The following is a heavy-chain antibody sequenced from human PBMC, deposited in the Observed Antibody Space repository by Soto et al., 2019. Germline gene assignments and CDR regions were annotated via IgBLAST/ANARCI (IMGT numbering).Heavy chain of an antibody. Sequence: QVQLVESGGGVVQPGRSLRLSCAASGFTFSNYVMYWVRQAPGKGLEWVAVISYDGNNKYYADSVKGRFTISRDNSKNTLYLQMKSLRGEDTAVYYCAGAGCDGGSCYTPVGVRYGMDVWGQGTTVTVSS. D-gene: IGHD2-15*01. CDR1: GFTFSNYV. CDR3: AGAGCDGGSCYTPVGVRYGMDV. CDR2: ISYDGNNK. V-gene: IGHV3-30-3*01. J-gene: IGHJ6*02.